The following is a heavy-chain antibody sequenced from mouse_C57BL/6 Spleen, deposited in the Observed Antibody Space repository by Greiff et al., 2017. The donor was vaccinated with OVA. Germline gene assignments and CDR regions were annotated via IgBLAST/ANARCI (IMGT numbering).Heavy chain of an antibody. CDR1: GFTFSAFY. Sequence: EVKLQEPGGGLVQSGRSLRLSCATSGFTFSAFYMEWVRQAPGKGLEWIAASRNKANDYTTEYSASVKGRFIVSRDTSQSILYLQMNALRAEDTAIYYCARDRGQDGCNGYFDVWGTGTTVTVSS. CDR2: SRNKANDYTT. CDR3: ARDRGQDGCNGYFDV. V-gene: IGHV7-1*01. J-gene: IGHJ1*03. D-gene: IGHD2-3*01.